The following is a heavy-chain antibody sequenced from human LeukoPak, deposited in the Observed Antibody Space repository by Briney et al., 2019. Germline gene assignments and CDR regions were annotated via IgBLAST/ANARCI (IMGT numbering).Heavy chain of an antibody. V-gene: IGHV4-61*02. CDR2: IYTSGST. Sequence: KPSQTLSLTCTVSGGSISSGSYYWSWIRQPAGKGLEWIGRIYTSGSTNYNPSLKSRVTISVKTSKNQFSLKLSSVTAADTAVYYCARYLEEDYYDSSGYYYFDYWGQGTLVTVSS. CDR3: ARYLEEDYYDSSGYYYFDY. CDR1: GGSISSGSYY. D-gene: IGHD3-22*01. J-gene: IGHJ4*02.